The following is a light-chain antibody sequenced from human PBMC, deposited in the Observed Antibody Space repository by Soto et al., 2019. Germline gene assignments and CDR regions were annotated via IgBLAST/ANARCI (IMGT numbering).Light chain of an antibody. Sequence: EIVLTQSPGTLSLSPGQKATLSCRASQSVTNNYLAWYQQKPGQAPRLLIYAVSSRATGIPDRFSGSGSGTDFTLTINRLEPEDFAEYYCHQYGGSPRAFGQGTKVEIK. CDR2: AVS. CDR1: QSVTNNY. V-gene: IGKV3-20*01. CDR3: HQYGGSPRA. J-gene: IGKJ1*01.